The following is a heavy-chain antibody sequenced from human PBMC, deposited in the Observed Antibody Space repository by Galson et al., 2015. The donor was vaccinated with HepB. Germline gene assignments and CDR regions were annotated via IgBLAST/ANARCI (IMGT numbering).Heavy chain of an antibody. Sequence: SLRLSCAASGFTFSSYAMSWVRQAPGRGLEWVSAIRGSGDSIYYADSVKGRFTISRDNSKNTLYLQMNSLRAEDTGVYYCAKDGGVFSLYFDYWGQVTLVTVSS. CDR2: IRGSGDSI. J-gene: IGHJ4*02. CDR1: GFTFSSYA. CDR3: AKDGGVFSLYFDY. V-gene: IGHV3-23*01. D-gene: IGHD3-16*01.